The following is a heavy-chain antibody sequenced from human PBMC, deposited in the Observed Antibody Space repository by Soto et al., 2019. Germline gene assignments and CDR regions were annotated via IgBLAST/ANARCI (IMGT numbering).Heavy chain of an antibody. J-gene: IGHJ6*02. CDR1: GFSFSSYA. V-gene: IGHV3-30-3*01. CDR2: ISYDGSNK. Sequence: SLRLSCAASGFSFSSYAMHWVRQAPGKGLEWVAVISYDGSNKYYEDSVKGRFTISRDNSKTTLYLQMSIRGAEDTAVYYCARDSYDDFWSGYRPSYYYYGMDVWGQGTTVTVSS. D-gene: IGHD3-3*01. CDR3: ARDSYDDFWSGYRPSYYYYGMDV.